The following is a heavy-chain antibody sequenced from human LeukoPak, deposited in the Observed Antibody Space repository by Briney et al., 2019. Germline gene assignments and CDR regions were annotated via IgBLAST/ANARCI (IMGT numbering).Heavy chain of an antibody. CDR1: GFTFSSYG. CDR2: IWYDGSNK. D-gene: IGHD3-10*01. V-gene: IGHV3-33*01. CDR3: ARAPRPKTVRITMVRGASFIDY. J-gene: IGHJ4*02. Sequence: GRSLRLSCAASGFTFSSYGMHWVRQAPGKGLEWVAVIWYDGSNKYYADSVKGRFTISRDNSKNTLYLQMNSLRAEDTAVYYCARAPRPKTVRITMVRGASFIDYWGQGTLVTVSS.